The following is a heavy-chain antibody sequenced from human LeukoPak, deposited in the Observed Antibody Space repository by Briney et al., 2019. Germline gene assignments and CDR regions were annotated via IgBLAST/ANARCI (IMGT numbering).Heavy chain of an antibody. D-gene: IGHD3-16*01. CDR1: GFTFSSYE. Sequence: GGSLRLSCAASGFTFSSYEMNWVRQAPGKGLEGVSYISSSGSSSGRIIDYADSVKGRFTISRDNAKNSLYLQMNSLRAEDTAVYYCARDYLYYEISGPRFDNWGQGTRVTVSS. J-gene: IGHJ4*02. CDR2: ISSSGSSSGRII. CDR3: ARDYLYYEISGPRFDN. V-gene: IGHV3-48*03.